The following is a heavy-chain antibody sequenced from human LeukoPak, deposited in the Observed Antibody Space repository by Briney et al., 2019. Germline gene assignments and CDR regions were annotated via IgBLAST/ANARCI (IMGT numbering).Heavy chain of an antibody. V-gene: IGHV5-51*01. CDR3: ARRDYVWGSYDDP. Sequence: GESLKISCKGSGYSFLSYWIVWVRQMPGKGLEWMGMIYPAESNTRYSPSFQGQVTTSADKSTSTAYLQWSSLKTSDTAMYYCARRDYVWGSYDDPWGQGTLVTVSS. CDR2: IYPAESNT. D-gene: IGHD3-16*01. CDR1: GYSFLSYW. J-gene: IGHJ5*02.